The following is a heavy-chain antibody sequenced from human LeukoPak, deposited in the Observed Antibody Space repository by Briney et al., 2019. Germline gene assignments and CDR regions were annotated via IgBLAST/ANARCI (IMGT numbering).Heavy chain of an antibody. CDR2: ISGSGSTI. J-gene: IGHJ5*02. V-gene: IGHV3-11*01. D-gene: IGHD6-13*01. CDR3: ARTFSSNWCKWFDP. Sequence: GGSLRLSCAASGFTFSDYYMSWIRQAPGKGLEWVSYISGSGSTIHYPDSVKGRFTISRDNAKNSLYLQLNSLRVEDTAVYYCARTFSSNWCKWFDPWGQGTLVTVSS. CDR1: GFTFSDYY.